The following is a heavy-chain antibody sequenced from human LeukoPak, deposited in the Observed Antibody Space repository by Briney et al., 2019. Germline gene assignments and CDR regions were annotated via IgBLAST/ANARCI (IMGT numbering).Heavy chain of an antibody. CDR1: GFIFSDYY. V-gene: IGHV3-11*01. Sequence: PGGSLRLSCVGSGFIFSDYYMSWIRQAPGKGLEWVSYISTAGGVTYYADSVKGRFTISRDNSKDTLYLQMSSVRVDDTAVYYCXXXXXXXXXSRGFYWGYYFDSWGQGILVTVST. J-gene: IGHJ4*02. CDR3: XXXXXXXXXSRGFYWGYYFDS. D-gene: IGHD3-22*01. CDR2: ISTAGGVT.